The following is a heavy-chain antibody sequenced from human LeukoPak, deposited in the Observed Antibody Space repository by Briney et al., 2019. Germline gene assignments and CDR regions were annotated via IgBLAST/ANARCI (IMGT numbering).Heavy chain of an antibody. CDR1: GYNFRVYG. J-gene: IGHJ6*03. V-gene: IGHV1-18*01. CDR3: VRWVDYYDVTGGARFYHYYMDV. D-gene: IGHD3-22*01. Sequence: GASVKVSCKTSGYNFRVYGISWVRQAPGQGLEWMGRISGYSGVTKYAETFQGRVTMTTDTSTNTVYMGLRSLTSDDTALYYCVRWVDYYDVTGGARFYHYYMDVWGEGTTVTVSS. CDR2: ISGYSGVT.